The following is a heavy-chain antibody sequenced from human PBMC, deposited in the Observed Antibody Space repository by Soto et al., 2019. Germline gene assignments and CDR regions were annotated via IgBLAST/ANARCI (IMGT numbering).Heavy chain of an antibody. Sequence: SVKVSCKASGGTFSSYAISWVRQAPGQGLEWMGGIIPIFGTANYAQKFQGRVTITADKSTSTAYMELSSLRSEDTAVYYCARAKKIYDYVWGSYRSYYYYGMDVWGQGTTVTVSS. CDR1: GGTFSSYA. CDR3: ARAKKIYDYVWGSYRSYYYYGMDV. D-gene: IGHD3-16*02. V-gene: IGHV1-69*06. J-gene: IGHJ6*02. CDR2: IIPIFGTA.